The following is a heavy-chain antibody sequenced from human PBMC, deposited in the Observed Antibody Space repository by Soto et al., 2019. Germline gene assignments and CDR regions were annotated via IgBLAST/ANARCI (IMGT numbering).Heavy chain of an antibody. Sequence: GASVKVSCKASGGPFSSYAISWVRQAPGQGLEWMGGIIPIFGTANYAQKFQGRVTITADESTSTAYMELSSLRSEDTAVYYCARARESGWYSTDYWGQGTLVTVSS. V-gene: IGHV1-69*13. J-gene: IGHJ4*02. CDR2: IIPIFGTA. D-gene: IGHD6-19*01. CDR1: GGPFSSYA. CDR3: ARARESGWYSTDY.